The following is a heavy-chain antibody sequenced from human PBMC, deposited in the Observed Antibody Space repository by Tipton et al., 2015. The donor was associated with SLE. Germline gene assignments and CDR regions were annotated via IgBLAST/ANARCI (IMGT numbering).Heavy chain of an antibody. CDR2: IYSSGST. J-gene: IGHJ2*01. D-gene: IGHD2-8*02. CDR3: ARDKYCTGGGCFDWYFDV. CDR1: GGSINNYY. V-gene: IGHV4-4*08. Sequence: TLSLTCTVSGGSINNYYWSWIRQPPGKGLEWIGYIYSSGSTNYNPPLKSRVTISVDTSENQFSLKLSSVSAADTAVYYCARDKYCTGGGCFDWYFDVWGRGTLVTVSS.